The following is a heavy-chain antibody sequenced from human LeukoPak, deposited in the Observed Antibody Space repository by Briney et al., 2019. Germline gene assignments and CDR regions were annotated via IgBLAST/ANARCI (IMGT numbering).Heavy chain of an antibody. CDR3: ARVRITMIVVDAFDI. CDR1: GFTFDDYA. CDR2: ISWNSGSI. V-gene: IGHV3-9*01. D-gene: IGHD3-22*01. J-gene: IGHJ3*02. Sequence: QPGGSLRLSCAASGFTFDDYAMHWVRQAPGKGLEWVSGISWNSGSIGYADSVKGRFTISRDNAKNSLYLQMNSLRAEDTALYYCARVRITMIVVDAFDIWGQGTMVTVSS.